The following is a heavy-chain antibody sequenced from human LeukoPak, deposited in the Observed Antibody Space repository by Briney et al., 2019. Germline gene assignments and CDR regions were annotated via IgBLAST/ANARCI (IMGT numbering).Heavy chain of an antibody. CDR2: INPNSGGT. CDR3: ARDRAVVVVAAILSY. V-gene: IGHV1-2*02. Sequence: GASVKVSCRASGYTFTGYYMYWVRQAPGQGLDWMGWINPNSGGTNYAQKFQGRVTMTRDTSISTAYMELSRLRSDDTAVYYCARDRAVVVVAAILSYWGQGTLVTVSS. J-gene: IGHJ4*02. D-gene: IGHD2-15*01. CDR1: GYTFTGYY.